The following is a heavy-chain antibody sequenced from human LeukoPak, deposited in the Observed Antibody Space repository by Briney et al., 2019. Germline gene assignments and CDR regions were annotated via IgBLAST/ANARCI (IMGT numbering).Heavy chain of an antibody. V-gene: IGHV3-23*01. J-gene: IGHJ4*02. CDR2: ISSSSSYI. D-gene: IGHD6-19*01. CDR1: GFTFSSYA. Sequence: TGGSLRLSCAASGFTFSSYAMSWVRQAPGKGLEWVSSISSSSSYIYYADSVKGRFTISRDNSKNTLYLQMNSLRAEDTAVYYCAKKRLPNMAVAGHDYWGQGTLVTVSS. CDR3: AKKRLPNMAVAGHDY.